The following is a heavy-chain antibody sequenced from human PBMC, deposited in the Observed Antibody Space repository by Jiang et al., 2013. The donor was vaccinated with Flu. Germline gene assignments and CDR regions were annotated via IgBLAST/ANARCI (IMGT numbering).Heavy chain of an antibody. V-gene: IGHV7-4-1*02. Sequence: QSGSELKKPGASVKVSCKASGYTSTSYAMNWVRQAPGQGLEWMGWINTNTGNPTYAQGFTGRFVFSLDTSVSTTYLQISSLKAEDTAVYFCARDPTDYGSGSYRPINWFDPWGQGTLVTVSS. CDR3: ARDPTDYGSGSYRPINWFDP. D-gene: IGHD3-10*01. J-gene: IGHJ5*02. CDR2: INTNTGNP. CDR1: GYTSTSYA.